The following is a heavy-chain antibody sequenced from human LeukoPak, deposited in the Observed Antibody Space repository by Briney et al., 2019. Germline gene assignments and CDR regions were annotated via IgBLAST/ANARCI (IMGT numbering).Heavy chain of an antibody. Sequence: PGESLKISCKGAGCTFTHYWIGWVRRMPGKGREWMGIVYPGDSDTRYSPSLQGQVTISADKPISTAYLQWSSLEASDTAMYYCARRDYGGSSGYDYWGQGTLVTVSP. D-gene: IGHD4-23*01. J-gene: IGHJ4*02. CDR2: VYPGDSDT. CDR1: GCTFTHYW. CDR3: ARRDYGGSSGYDY. V-gene: IGHV5-51*01.